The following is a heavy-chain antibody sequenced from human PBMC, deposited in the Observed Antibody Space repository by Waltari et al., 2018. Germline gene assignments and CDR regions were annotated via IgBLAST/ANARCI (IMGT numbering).Heavy chain of an antibody. V-gene: IGHV3-74*01. Sequence: EVQLVESGGGFIQPGGSLRLSCAASGCTFSHHWMNWVRPAPGKGLVWVSRIKRDVSFTAYADFAKGRFTISRDNAKNTVDLQMNSLGPEDTAVYYCARDGERGGDFDYWGQGTLVTVSS. CDR1: GCTFSHHW. D-gene: IGHD3-16*01. CDR2: IKRDVSFT. CDR3: ARDGERGGDFDY. J-gene: IGHJ4*02.